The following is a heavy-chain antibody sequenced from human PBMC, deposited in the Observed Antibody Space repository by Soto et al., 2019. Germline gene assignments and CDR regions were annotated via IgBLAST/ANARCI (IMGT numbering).Heavy chain of an antibody. Sequence: GGSLRLSCAASGFTFSSYAMSWVRQAPGKGLEWVSAISGSGGSTYYADSVKGRFTISRDNSKNTLYLQMNSLRAEDTAVYYCAKDGQITMIVVVTPYYFDYWGQGTLVTVSS. CDR3: AKDGQITMIVVVTPYYFDY. V-gene: IGHV3-23*01. CDR2: ISGSGGST. D-gene: IGHD3-22*01. CDR1: GFTFSSYA. J-gene: IGHJ4*02.